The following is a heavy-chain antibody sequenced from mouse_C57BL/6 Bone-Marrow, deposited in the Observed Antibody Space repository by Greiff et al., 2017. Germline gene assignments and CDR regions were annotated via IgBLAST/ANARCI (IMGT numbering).Heavy chain of an antibody. CDR3: ASGTLTFYYAMDY. CDR2: IYPGSGST. V-gene: IGHV1-55*01. CDR1: GYTFTSYW. J-gene: IGHJ4*01. Sequence: QVHVKQPGAELVKPGASVKMSCKASGYTFTSYWITWVKQRPGQGLEWIGDIYPGSGSTNYNEKFKSKATLTVDTSSSTAYMQLSSLTSEDSAVYYCASGTLTFYYAMDYWGQGTSVTVSS. D-gene: IGHD1-3*01.